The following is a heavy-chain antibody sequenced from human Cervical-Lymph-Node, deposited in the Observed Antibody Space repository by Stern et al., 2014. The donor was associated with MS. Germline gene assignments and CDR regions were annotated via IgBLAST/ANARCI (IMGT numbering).Heavy chain of an antibody. V-gene: IGHV4-39*01. CDR1: GDSISSYTHY. J-gene: IGHJ4*02. CDR3: AKHACTGAACPFDL. D-gene: IGHD2-8*02. CDR2: VYYSGAT. Sequence: QLQLQESGPGLVKPSETLSLTCAVSGDSISSYTHYWAWIRQPPGKGLEWIGSVYYSGATYYNPTPKRPVPIPVDTPKNHFSLGLNSVTAADTAVYYCAKHACTGAACPFDLWGQGTLVTVSS.